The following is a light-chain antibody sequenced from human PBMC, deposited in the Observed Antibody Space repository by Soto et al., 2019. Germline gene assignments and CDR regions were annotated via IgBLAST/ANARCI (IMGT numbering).Light chain of an antibody. CDR2: EVR. J-gene: IGLJ2*01. CDR3: SSYTSSSTPV. Sequence: QSVLTQPASVSGSPGQTITISCTGTRSDLGGYNYVSWYQQHPGKAPKLMIYEVRNRPSGVSTRFSGSKSGNTASLTISGLQAEDEADYYCSSYTSSSTPVFGGGTKVTVL. V-gene: IGLV2-14*01. CDR1: RSDLGGYNY.